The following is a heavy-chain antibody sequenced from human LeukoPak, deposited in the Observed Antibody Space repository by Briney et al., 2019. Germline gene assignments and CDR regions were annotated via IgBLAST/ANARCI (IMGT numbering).Heavy chain of an antibody. CDR3: ARDSLSLNYYDSSGYFEGPTDY. J-gene: IGHJ4*02. D-gene: IGHD3-22*01. CDR2: IWYDGSNK. V-gene: IGHV3-33*01. CDR1: GFTFSSYG. Sequence: GGSLRLSCAATGFTFSSYGMHWVRHAPGNGLEWVAVIWYDGSNKYYADSVKGRFTISRDKSKNTLYLEMNSLRAEDTAVYYCARDSLSLNYYDSSGYFEGPTDYWGQGTLVTVSS.